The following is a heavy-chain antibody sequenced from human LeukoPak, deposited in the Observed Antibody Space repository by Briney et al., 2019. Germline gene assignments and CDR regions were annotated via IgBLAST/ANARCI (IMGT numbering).Heavy chain of an antibody. J-gene: IGHJ5*02. CDR1: GGTFSSYA. Sequence: ASVKVSCKASGGTFSSYAISWVRQAPGQGLEWMGRIIPILGIANYAQKFQGRVTITADKSTSTAYMELSSLRSEDTAVYYCARQSDGYDSNWFDPWGQGTLVTVSS. CDR2: IIPILGIA. CDR3: ARQSDGYDSNWFDP. V-gene: IGHV1-69*04. D-gene: IGHD5-24*01.